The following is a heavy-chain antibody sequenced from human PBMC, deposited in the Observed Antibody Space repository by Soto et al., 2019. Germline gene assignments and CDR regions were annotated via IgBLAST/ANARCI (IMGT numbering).Heavy chain of an antibody. Sequence: ASVKVSCKASGYTFTSYGISWVRQAPGQGLEWMGWISAYNGNTNYAQKLQGRVTMTTDTSTSTAYMELRSLRSDDTAVYYCARGLISRSWYNWNPQYYVDYWGQGPLVTV. CDR2: ISAYNGNT. D-gene: IGHD1-20*01. J-gene: IGHJ4*02. V-gene: IGHV1-18*04. CDR1: GYTFTSYG. CDR3: ARGLISRSWYNWNPQYYVDY.